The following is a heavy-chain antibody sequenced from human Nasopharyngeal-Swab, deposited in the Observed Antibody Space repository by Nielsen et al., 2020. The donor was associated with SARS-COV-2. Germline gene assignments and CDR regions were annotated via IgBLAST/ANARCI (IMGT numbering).Heavy chain of an antibody. D-gene: IGHD2-15*01. CDR2: IYHSGST. Sequence: WIRQPPGKGLEWIGEIYHSGSTNYNPSLKGRVTISVDKSKNQFSLKLSSVTAADTAVYYCARALGYCSGGSCLLWYYGMDVWGQGTTVTVSS. CDR3: ARALGYCSGGSCLLWYYGMDV. V-gene: IGHV4-4*02. J-gene: IGHJ6*02.